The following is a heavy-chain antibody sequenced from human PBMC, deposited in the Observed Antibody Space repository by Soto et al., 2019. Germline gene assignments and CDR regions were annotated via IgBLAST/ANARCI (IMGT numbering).Heavy chain of an antibody. CDR1: GLTFDDYA. D-gene: IGHD2-2*03. J-gene: IGHJ6*02. Sequence: GGSLRLSCAASGLTFDDYAMHWVRQAPGKGLEWVSGISWNSGSIGYADSVKGRFTISRDNAKNSLYLQMNSLRAEDTALYYCAKDMDGYCSSTSCPASGMDVWGQGTTVTVSS. V-gene: IGHV3-9*01. CDR2: ISWNSGSI. CDR3: AKDMDGYCSSTSCPASGMDV.